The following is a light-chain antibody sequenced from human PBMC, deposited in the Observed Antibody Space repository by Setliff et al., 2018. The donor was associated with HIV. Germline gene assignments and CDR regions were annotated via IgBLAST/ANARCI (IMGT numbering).Light chain of an antibody. V-gene: IGLV1-44*01. Sequence: QSALTQSPSVSGTPGQRVTISCSGSNSNIGTTTVNWYQRLPGAAPKLLIYTNSHRLSGVPDRFSGSKSGTSASLAISGLQSEDEAEYYCASWDDSLKVYVFGSGTKVPS. CDR2: TNS. J-gene: IGLJ1*01. CDR1: NSNIGTTT. CDR3: ASWDDSLKVYV.